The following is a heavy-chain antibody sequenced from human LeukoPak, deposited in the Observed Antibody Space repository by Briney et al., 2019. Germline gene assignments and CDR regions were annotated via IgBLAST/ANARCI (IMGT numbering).Heavy chain of an antibody. D-gene: IGHD3-22*01. J-gene: IGHJ4*02. CDR3: ARGGRSTMIVVVILGY. V-gene: IGHV1-2*02. CDR1: GYTLTELS. CDR2: INPNSGGT. Sequence: GASVKVSCKVSGYTLTELSMHWVRQAPGQGLEWMGWINPNSGGTNYAQKFQGRVTMTRDTSISTAYMELSRLRSDDTAVYYCARGGRSTMIVVVILGYWGQGTLVTVSS.